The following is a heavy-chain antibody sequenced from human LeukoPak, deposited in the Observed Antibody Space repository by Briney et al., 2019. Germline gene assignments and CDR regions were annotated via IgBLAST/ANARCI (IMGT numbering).Heavy chain of an antibody. V-gene: IGHV3-21*01. CDR3: ARDSLVLWFGETQSNDAFDI. CDR1: GFTFSSYA. D-gene: IGHD3-10*01. CDR2: ISSSSNYI. Sequence: GGSLRLSCAASGFTFSSYAMSWVRQAPGKGLKWVSSISSSSNYIHYTDSVKGRFTISRDTAKNSLYLQMNSLRAEDTAVYYCARDSLVLWFGETQSNDAFDIWGQGTMVTVSS. J-gene: IGHJ3*02.